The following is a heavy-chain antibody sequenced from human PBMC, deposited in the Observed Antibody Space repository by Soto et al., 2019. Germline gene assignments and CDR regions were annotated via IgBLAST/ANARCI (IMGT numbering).Heavy chain of an antibody. Sequence: GGSLRLSCAASGFTFSNAWMNWVRQAPGKGLEWVGRIKSKTDGGTKGYAAPVKGRFTKSRDDSKNTLYLQMNSLKTEDTAVYYCTTDKDDFWYNRNTDYWGQGTLVTVSS. CDR1: GFTFSNAW. J-gene: IGHJ4*02. D-gene: IGHD3-3*01. CDR3: TTDKDDFWYNRNTDY. V-gene: IGHV3-15*07. CDR2: IKSKTDGGTK.